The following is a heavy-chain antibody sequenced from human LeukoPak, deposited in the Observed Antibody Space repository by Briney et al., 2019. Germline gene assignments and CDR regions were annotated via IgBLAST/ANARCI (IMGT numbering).Heavy chain of an antibody. V-gene: IGHV3-21*01. D-gene: IGHD4-4*01. CDR3: ARVLQAENYYYYYGMDV. J-gene: IGHJ6*02. Sequence: GGSLRLSCAAYGFTFSSYSMNWVRQAPGKGLEWVSSISSSSSYIYYADSVKGRFTISRDNAKNSLYLQMNSLRAEDTAVYYCARVLQAENYYYYYGMDVWGQGTTVTVSS. CDR2: ISSSSSYI. CDR1: GFTFSSYS.